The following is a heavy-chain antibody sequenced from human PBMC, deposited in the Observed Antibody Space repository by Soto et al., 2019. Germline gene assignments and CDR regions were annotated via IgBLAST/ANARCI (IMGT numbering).Heavy chain of an antibody. D-gene: IGHD5-12*01. CDR3: ARQTSSGYDFYYYGMDV. J-gene: IGHJ6*02. CDR1: GYSFTNDW. CDR2: IYPGDSDT. Sequence: LKISCKGSGYSFTNDWIGWVRQMPGKGLEWMGIIYPGDSDTRYSPSFQGQVTISADKSISTAYLQWSSLKASDTAMYYCARQTSSGYDFYYYGMDVWGQGTTVTVSS. V-gene: IGHV5-51*01.